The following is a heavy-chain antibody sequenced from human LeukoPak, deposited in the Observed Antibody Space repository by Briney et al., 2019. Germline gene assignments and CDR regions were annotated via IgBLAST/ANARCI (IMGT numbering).Heavy chain of an antibody. D-gene: IGHD4-17*01. CDR1: GYFISSGYY. CDR3: ARTPNYGDYVWFYDY. Sequence: SETLSLTCAVSGYFISSGYYWGWIRQPPGKGLEWIGSIYYSGSTYYNPSLKSRVTISVDTSKNQFSLKLSSVTAADTAVYYCARTPNYGDYVWFYDYWGQGTLVTVSS. V-gene: IGHV4-38-2*01. J-gene: IGHJ4*02. CDR2: IYYSGST.